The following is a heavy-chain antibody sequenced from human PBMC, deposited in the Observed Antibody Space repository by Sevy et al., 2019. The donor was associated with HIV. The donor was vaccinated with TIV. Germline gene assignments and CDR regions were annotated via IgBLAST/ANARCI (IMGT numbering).Heavy chain of an antibody. CDR2: LSYDGSDE. CDR1: GFSLSRYV. Sequence: GGSLRLSCAASGFSLSRYVMHWVRQAPGKGLEWLAVLSYDGSDESYAYSVRGRFTISRDNSKNTLFLQMNSLRAEDTAVYYCAKRDLNHQFLLDYWGQGTLVTVSS. CDR3: AKRDLNHQFLLDY. V-gene: IGHV3-30*18. J-gene: IGHJ4*02. D-gene: IGHD2-21*01.